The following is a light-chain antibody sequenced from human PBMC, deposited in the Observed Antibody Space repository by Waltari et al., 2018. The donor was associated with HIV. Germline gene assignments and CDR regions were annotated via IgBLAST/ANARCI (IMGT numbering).Light chain of an antibody. V-gene: IGLV1-44*01. CDR3: AAWDDSLGGVV. CDR1: SSNIGSNT. Sequence: TISCSGSSSNIGSNTVNWYQQLPGTAPKVLLYSNNQRPSGVPDRFSGSNSGTSASLAISGLQSEDEADYYCAAWDDSLGGVVFGGGTKLTVL. J-gene: IGLJ3*02. CDR2: SNN.